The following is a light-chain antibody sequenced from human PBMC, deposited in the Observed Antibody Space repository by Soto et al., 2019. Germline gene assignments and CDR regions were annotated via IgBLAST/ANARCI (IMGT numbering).Light chain of an antibody. CDR3: QQLNSYPQVT. CDR2: SAS. Sequence: TQMTQSPTSLSASVGDSVTITCRASQGINNYLAWYQQKPGKVPVLLIYSASTLKAGIPSRFSGSGAGTDFTLTISSLQPEDFATYYCQQLNSYPQVTFGQGTRLENK. J-gene: IGKJ5*01. CDR1: QGINNY. V-gene: IGKV1-27*01.